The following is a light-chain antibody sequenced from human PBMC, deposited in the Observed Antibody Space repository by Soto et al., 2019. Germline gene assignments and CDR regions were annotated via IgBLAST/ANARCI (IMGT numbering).Light chain of an antibody. CDR3: CSYTSSSTLYV. V-gene: IGLV2-14*01. CDR1: SSDIGFYNY. CDR2: EVK. J-gene: IGLJ1*01. Sequence: QSALTQPASVSGSPGQSITISCTGTSSDIGFYNYVSWYQQYPGKAPKVVIYEVKNRTSGVSNRFSGSKSGNTASLTISGLQADDEADYYCCSYTSSSTLYVFGTGTKLTVL.